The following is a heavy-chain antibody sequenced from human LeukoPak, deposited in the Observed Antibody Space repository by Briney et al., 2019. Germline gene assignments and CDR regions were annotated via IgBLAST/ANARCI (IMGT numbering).Heavy chain of an antibody. CDR1: GYTFTSYD. V-gene: IGHV1-8*01. Sequence: ASVKVSCKASGYTFTSYDINWVRQATGQGFKWMGWMNPNIGNTGYAQKFQGRVTMTRNTSISTAYMQLRSLRSEDTAVYYCARVTAPGGFDPWGQGTLVTVSS. CDR2: MNPNIGNT. CDR3: ARVTAPGGFDP. D-gene: IGHD3-10*01. J-gene: IGHJ5*02.